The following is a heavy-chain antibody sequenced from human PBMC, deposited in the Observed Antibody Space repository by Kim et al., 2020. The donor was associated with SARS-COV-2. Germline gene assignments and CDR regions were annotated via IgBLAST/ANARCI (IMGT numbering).Heavy chain of an antibody. CDR1: GGSISSYY. J-gene: IGHJ6*02. D-gene: IGHD3-10*01. Sequence: SETLSLTCTVSGGSISSYYWSWIRQPPGKGLEWIGYIYYSGSTNYNPSLKSRVTISVDTSKNQFSLKLSSVTAADTAVYYCARRVPETLWFGELTNYYGMDVWGQGTTVTVSS. CDR3: ARRVPETLWFGELTNYYGMDV. V-gene: IGHV4-59*08. CDR2: IYYSGST.